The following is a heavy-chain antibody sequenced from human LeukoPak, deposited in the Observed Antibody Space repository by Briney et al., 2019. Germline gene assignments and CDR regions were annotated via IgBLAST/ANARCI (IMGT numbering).Heavy chain of an antibody. CDR1: GFTFSSYW. J-gene: IGHJ1*01. D-gene: IGHD4-17*01. Sequence: GGSLTLPCAASGFTFSSYWKSWVRQAPGKGLEWVANIKQYGSEKYYVDSEKGRLTIYRDNVKSSLYLQMNSLRAEDTAVYYCARLPDDYGDYKYFQHWGQGTLVTVSS. CDR2: IKQYGSEK. CDR3: ARLPDDYGDYKYFQH. V-gene: IGHV3-7*01.